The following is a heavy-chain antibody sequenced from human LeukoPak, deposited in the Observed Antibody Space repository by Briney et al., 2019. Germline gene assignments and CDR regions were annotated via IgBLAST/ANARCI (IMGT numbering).Heavy chain of an antibody. J-gene: IGHJ2*01. Sequence: PGGSLRLSCAASGFTFSSYSIHWVRQAPGKGLEWVAVISYDGSNKYYADSVKGRFTISRDNSKNTLYLEMNSLRTEDTAVYYCAKGGLQTGNWYFALWGRGTLVTVSS. CDR3: AKGGLQTGNWYFAL. CDR2: ISYDGSNK. V-gene: IGHV3-30*18. D-gene: IGHD3-10*01. CDR1: GFTFSSYS.